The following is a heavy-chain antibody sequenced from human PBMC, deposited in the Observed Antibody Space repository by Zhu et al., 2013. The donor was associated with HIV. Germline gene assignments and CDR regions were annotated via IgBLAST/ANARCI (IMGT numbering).Heavy chain of an antibody. V-gene: IGHV4-38-2*02. Sequence: QVQLQESGPGLVKPSETLSLTCTVSGYSISSGYYWGWIRQPPGKGLEWIGSIYHSGSTYYNPSLKSRVTISVDTSKNQFSLKLSSVTAADTAVYYCARDGQQLSSSPFDYWGQGTLVTVSS. CDR2: IYHSGST. CDR1: GYSISSGYY. J-gene: IGHJ4*02. CDR3: ARDGQQLSSSPFDY. D-gene: IGHD6-13*01.